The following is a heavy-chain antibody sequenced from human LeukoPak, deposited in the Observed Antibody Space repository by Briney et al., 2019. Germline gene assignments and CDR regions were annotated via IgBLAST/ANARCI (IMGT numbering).Heavy chain of an antibody. CDR3: ARGGLYPFAFDI. J-gene: IGHJ3*02. CDR1: GGSFSGYY. D-gene: IGHD2-8*01. V-gene: IGHV4-34*01. CDR2: INHSGST. Sequence: PSETLSLTCAVYGGSFSGYYWSWIRQPPGKGLEWIGEINHSGSTNYNPSLKSRVTISVDTSKNQFSLKLSSVTAADTAVYYCARGGLYPFAFDIWGQGTMVTVSS.